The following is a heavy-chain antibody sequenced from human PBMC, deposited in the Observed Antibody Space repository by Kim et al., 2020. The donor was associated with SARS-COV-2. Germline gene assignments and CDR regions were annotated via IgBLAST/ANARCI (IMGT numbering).Heavy chain of an antibody. J-gene: IGHJ6*02. D-gene: IGHD5-12*01. CDR1: GFTFSSNY. CDR3: AREESAYSGYDWYYGMDV. Sequence: GGSLRLSCAASGFTFSSNYMSWVRQAPGKGLEWVSVIYSGGSTYYEDSVKGRFTISRDNSKNTLYLQMNSLRAEDTAVYYCAREESAYSGYDWYYGMDVWGQGTTVTVSS. CDR2: IYSGGST. V-gene: IGHV3-53*01.